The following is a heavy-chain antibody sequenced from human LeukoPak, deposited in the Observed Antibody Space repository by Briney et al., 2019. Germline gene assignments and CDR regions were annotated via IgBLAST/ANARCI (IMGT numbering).Heavy chain of an antibody. D-gene: IGHD1-1*01. Sequence: PSETLSLTCTVSGYSISSGYYWGWIRQPPGKGLEWTGSIYHSGSTYYNPSLKSRVTISVDKSKNQFSLKLSSVTAADTAVYYCARAPNWKHFDYWGQGTLVTVSS. CDR1: GYSISSGYY. J-gene: IGHJ4*02. CDR3: ARAPNWKHFDY. CDR2: IYHSGST. V-gene: IGHV4-38-2*02.